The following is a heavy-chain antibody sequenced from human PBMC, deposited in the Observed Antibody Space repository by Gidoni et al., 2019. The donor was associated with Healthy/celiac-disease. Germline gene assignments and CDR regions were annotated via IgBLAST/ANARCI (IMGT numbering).Heavy chain of an antibody. CDR1: GSPFTRYG. Sequence: QVQLVDSGGGVVQPGRSLSLSCSASGSPFTRYGMHWVRQAAGKGLEWVAGIWYDGSNKYYADSVKGRFTISRDNSKNTLYLQMNSLRAEDTAVYYCARDQCSGGSCYSVFDYWGQGTLVTVSS. D-gene: IGHD2-15*01. V-gene: IGHV3-33*01. CDR3: ARDQCSGGSCYSVFDY. CDR2: IWYDGSNK. J-gene: IGHJ4*02.